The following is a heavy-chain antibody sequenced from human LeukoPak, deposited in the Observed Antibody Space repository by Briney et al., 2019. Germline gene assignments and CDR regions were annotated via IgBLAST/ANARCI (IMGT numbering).Heavy chain of an antibody. J-gene: IGHJ4*02. D-gene: IGHD1/OR15-1a*01. CDR1: GFTFSSSW. CDR3: ARWNNDWEFDY. CDR2: IKEDGNEE. Sequence: PGGSLRLSCAASGFTFSSSWMTWVRQAPGKGLKWVAHIKEDGNEEYYVDSVKGRFTISRDNAKYSLYLQMNSLRAEDTAVFYCARWNNDWEFDYWGQGTLVSVSS. V-gene: IGHV3-7*05.